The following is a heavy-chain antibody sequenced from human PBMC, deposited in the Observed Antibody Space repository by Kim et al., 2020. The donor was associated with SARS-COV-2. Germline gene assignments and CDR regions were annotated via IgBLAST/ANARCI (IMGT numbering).Heavy chain of an antibody. CDR3: ARASRPNGDYFDY. D-gene: IGHD4-17*01. V-gene: IGHV1-18*01. Sequence: NYAQNVQRRVTMTTDTSTSTAYMELRSLRSDDTAVYYCARASRPNGDYFDYWGQGTLVTVSS. J-gene: IGHJ4*02.